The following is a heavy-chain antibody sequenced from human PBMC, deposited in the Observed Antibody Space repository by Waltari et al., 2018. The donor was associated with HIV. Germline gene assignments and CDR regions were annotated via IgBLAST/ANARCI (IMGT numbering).Heavy chain of an antibody. Sequence: QVQLQQWGAGLLKPSETLSLTCAVYGGSFRGSYWSWISQPPGKGLEWIGEINHSGSTNYNPSLKSRVTISVDTSKNQFSLKLSSVTAADTAVYYCARPRAAAVDAFDIWGQGTMVTVSS. J-gene: IGHJ3*02. D-gene: IGHD6-25*01. CDR1: GGSFRGSY. CDR2: INHSGST. V-gene: IGHV4-34*01. CDR3: ARPRAAAVDAFDI.